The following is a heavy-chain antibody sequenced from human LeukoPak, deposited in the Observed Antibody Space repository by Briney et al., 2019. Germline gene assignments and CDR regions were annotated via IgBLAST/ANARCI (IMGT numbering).Heavy chain of an antibody. D-gene: IGHD3-22*01. J-gene: IGHJ4*02. V-gene: IGHV3-7*01. CDR1: GFTFSSYL. CDR2: IKPDGSEK. CDR3: VRDRFGYSGY. Sequence: GGSLRLSCAASGFTFSSYLMIWFRQAPGKGLEWVANIKPDGSEKHYVDSVKGRLTLSRDNAKNSLYLQINSLRADDTAVYYCVRDRFGYSGYWGQGTLVTVSS.